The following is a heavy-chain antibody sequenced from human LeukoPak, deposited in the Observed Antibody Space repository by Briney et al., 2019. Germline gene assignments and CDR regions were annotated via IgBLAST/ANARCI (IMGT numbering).Heavy chain of an antibody. D-gene: IGHD2-15*01. Sequence: PGGSLRLSCAASGFTFSSYEMNWVRQAPGKGLEWVSYISSSGSTIYYADSVKGRFTISRDNAKNSLYLQMNSLRAEDTAVYYCARDAEAYCSGGCSCGSPVDYWGQGTLVTVSS. CDR1: GFTFSSYE. J-gene: IGHJ4*02. CDR3: ARDAEAYCSGGCSCGSPVDY. V-gene: IGHV3-48*03. CDR2: ISSSGSTI.